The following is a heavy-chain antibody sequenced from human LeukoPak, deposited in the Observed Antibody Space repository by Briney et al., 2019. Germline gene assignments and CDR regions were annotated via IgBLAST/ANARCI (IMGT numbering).Heavy chain of an antibody. CDR2: IYHSGST. Sequence: SETLSLTCAVYGGSFSGYYWSWIRQPPGKGLEWIGSIYHSGSTYYNPSLKSRVTISVDTSKNQFSLKLSSVTAADTAVYYCARDRGAGLDYWGQGTLVPVSS. CDR3: ARDRGAGLDY. CDR1: GGSFSGYY. V-gene: IGHV4-34*01. D-gene: IGHD6-19*01. J-gene: IGHJ4*02.